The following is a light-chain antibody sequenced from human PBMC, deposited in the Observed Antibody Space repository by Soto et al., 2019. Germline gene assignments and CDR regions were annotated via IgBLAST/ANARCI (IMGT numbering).Light chain of an antibody. CDR2: GAS. V-gene: IGKV3-20*01. Sequence: EIVLTQSPGTLSLSPGERATLSFMASQSVSSSYLAWYQQKPAQGPRLLISGASSRATGIPDRFSGSGSGTDFTLTITRLEPEDFAVYYCQQYGTSPPTFGQGTKVDIK. CDR3: QQYGTSPPT. J-gene: IGKJ1*01. CDR1: QSVSSSY.